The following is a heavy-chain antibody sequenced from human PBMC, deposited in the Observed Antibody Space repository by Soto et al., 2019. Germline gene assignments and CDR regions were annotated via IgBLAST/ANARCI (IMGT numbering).Heavy chain of an antibody. CDR1: GFTFSSCA. V-gene: IGHV3-23*05. CDR3: VKVGLEVLAAATKSFDY. CDR2: IYSLTDT. J-gene: IGHJ4*02. Sequence: GGSLRLSCAASGFTFSSCAMAWVRQAPGKGLEWVATIYSLTDTYYADSVKGRFTISRDDSKSMLHLQLNGLRVEDTAKYYCVKVGLEVLAAATKSFDYWGQGTLVTVSS. D-gene: IGHD2-15*01.